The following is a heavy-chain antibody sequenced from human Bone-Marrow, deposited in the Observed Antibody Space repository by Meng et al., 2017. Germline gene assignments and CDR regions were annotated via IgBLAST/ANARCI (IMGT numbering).Heavy chain of an antibody. CDR1: GFSLSTTGVG. Sequence: SGPTLVKPTQTLTLTCTFSGFSLSTTGVGVSWIRQSPGKALEWLALIYWDDDKRYSPSLKSRLTITKDTSKNQVVLTMTNMDPVETATYYCARRYYYDGRGQKAFDIWGQGTLVTVSS. V-gene: IGHV2-5*02. CDR2: IYWDDDK. J-gene: IGHJ3*02. D-gene: IGHD3-22*01. CDR3: ARRYYYDGRGQKAFDI.